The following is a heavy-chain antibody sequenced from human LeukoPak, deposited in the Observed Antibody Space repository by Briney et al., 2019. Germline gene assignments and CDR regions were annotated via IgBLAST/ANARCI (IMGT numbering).Heavy chain of an antibody. CDR1: GGSISSSSYY. J-gene: IGHJ4*02. Sequence: PSQTLSLTCTVSGGSISSSSYYWGWIRQPPGKGLEWIGSIYYSGSTYYNPSLKSRVTISVDTSKNQFSLKLSSVTAADTAVYYCARVRSSGLTYLDYWGQGTLVTVSS. CDR3: ARVRSSGLTYLDY. D-gene: IGHD3-22*01. V-gene: IGHV4-39*07. CDR2: IYYSGST.